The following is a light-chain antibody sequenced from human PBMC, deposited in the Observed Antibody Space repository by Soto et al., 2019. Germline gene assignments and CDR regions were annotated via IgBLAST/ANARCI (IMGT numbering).Light chain of an antibody. CDR1: QGVGST. CDR2: DAY. Sequence: EIVMTQSPATLSVSPGERVTLSCRASQGVGSTLAWYRQQPGQAPRLLIYDAYIRATGVPARFSGSGSGTEFTLTITSLQSEDFAVYWCQQYNNWPLTFGPGTRLENK. V-gene: IGKV3-15*01. CDR3: QQYNNWPLT. J-gene: IGKJ5*01.